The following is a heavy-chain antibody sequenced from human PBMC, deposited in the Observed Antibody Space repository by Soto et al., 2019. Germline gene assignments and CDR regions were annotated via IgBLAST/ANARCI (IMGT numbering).Heavy chain of an antibody. CDR2: ISAYNGNT. V-gene: IGHV1-18*04. D-gene: IGHD6-13*01. CDR3: ARAPRAIAAAGRGDY. Sequence: ASVKVSCKASGYTFTSCGISWVRQAPGQGLEWMGWISAYNGNTNYAQKLQGRVTMTTDTSTSTAYMELRSLRSDDTAVYYCARAPRAIAAAGRGDYWGQGTLVTVSS. CDR1: GYTFTSCG. J-gene: IGHJ4*02.